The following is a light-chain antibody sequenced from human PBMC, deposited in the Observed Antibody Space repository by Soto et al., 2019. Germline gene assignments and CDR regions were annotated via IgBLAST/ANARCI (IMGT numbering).Light chain of an antibody. Sequence: DIQMTQSPSSLSASVGDSVTVTCRASQPIGTSLHWYQQRAGKVPKVLISSASRLQSGVSSRFSGSGSGTHFTLTISSLRPEDSATYYCLQGYNTFWTFGQGTKVEIK. CDR2: SAS. J-gene: IGKJ1*01. CDR3: LQGYNTFWT. V-gene: IGKV1-39*01. CDR1: QPIGTS.